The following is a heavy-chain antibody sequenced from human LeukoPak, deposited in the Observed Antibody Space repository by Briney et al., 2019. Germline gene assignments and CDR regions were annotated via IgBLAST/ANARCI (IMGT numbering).Heavy chain of an antibody. CDR2: ISGSGGST. V-gene: IGHV3-23*01. CDR3: AKEAIGYCSSTSCHGDDY. D-gene: IGHD2-2*03. J-gene: IGHJ4*02. Sequence: GGSLRLSCAASGFTFSSYAMSWVRQAPGKGLEWVSAISGSGGSTYCADSVKGRFTISRDNSKNTLYLQMNSLRAEDTAVYYCAKEAIGYCSSTSCHGDDYWGQGTLVTVSS. CDR1: GFTFSSYA.